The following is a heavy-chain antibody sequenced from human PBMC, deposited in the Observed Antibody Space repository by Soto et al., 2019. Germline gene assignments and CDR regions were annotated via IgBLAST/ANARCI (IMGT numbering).Heavy chain of an antibody. J-gene: IGHJ4*02. D-gene: IGHD3-10*01. V-gene: IGHV3-30-3*01. CDR2: ISYDGSNK. CDR1: GFTFSSYA. CDR3: ARVFVFELLGPGVDY. Sequence: QVQLVESGGGVVQPGRSLRLSCAASGFTFSSYAMHWVRQAPGKGLEWVAVISYDGSNKYYADSVKGRFTISRDNSKNTLYLQMNSLRAEDTAVYYCARVFVFELLGPGVDYWGQGTLVTVSS.